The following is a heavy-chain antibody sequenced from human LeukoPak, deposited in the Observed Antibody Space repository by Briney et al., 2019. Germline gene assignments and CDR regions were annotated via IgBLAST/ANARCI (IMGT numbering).Heavy chain of an antibody. V-gene: IGHV3-23*01. D-gene: IGHD2-2*01. Sequence: PGGSLRLSCVGSGYSFSSYAMSWVRQAPGKGLEWLSGISASGSTTYYADSVKGRFTISRDNSKNTLYLQMNSLRAEDTAVYYCARDIVVVPAATPLSEQYYMDVWGKGTTVTVSS. CDR3: ARDIVVVPAATPLSEQYYMDV. CDR1: GYSFSSYA. J-gene: IGHJ6*03. CDR2: ISASGSTT.